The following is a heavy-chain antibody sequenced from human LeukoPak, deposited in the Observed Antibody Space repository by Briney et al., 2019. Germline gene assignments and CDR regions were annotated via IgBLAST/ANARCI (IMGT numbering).Heavy chain of an antibody. CDR2: ISYDGRNK. CDR3: AKDSLRRNYFDY. CDR1: GFTFSSYG. V-gene: IGHV3-30*18. J-gene: IGHJ4*02. Sequence: GGSLRLSCAASGFTFSSYGMHWVRQAPGKGLEWVAVISYDGRNKYYADSVKGRFTISRDNSKNTLYLQMNSLRAEDTAVYYCAKDSLRRNYFDYWGQGTLVTVSS. D-gene: IGHD5-12*01.